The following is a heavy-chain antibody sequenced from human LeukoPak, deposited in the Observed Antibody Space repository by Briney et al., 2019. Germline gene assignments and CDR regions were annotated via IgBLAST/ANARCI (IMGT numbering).Heavy chain of an antibody. CDR1: GGSFSGYY. CDR3: ARTSSGWLDSHFDY. J-gene: IGHJ4*02. Sequence: SETLSLTCAVYGGSFSGYYWSWIRQPPGKGLEWIGEINHSGSTNYNPSLKSRVTISVDTSKNQFSLKLSSVTAADTAVYYCARTSSGWLDSHFDYWGQGTLVTVSS. V-gene: IGHV4-34*01. D-gene: IGHD6-19*01. CDR2: INHSGST.